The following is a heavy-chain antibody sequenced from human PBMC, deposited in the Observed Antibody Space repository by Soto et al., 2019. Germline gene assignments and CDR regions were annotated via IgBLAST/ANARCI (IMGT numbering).Heavy chain of an antibody. CDR3: ARGDTTTVVRGLFENSFDP. CDR2: ISHTGSA. Sequence: PSETLSLTCAVYDGSFSAYYWSWLRQPPGKGLEWIGEISHTGSANYYPSLKSRVTISVDTSKNQFSLKLSSVTAADTAVYYCARGDTTTVVRGLFENSFDPWGPGALVTVSS. V-gene: IGHV4-34*01. D-gene: IGHD3-10*01. J-gene: IGHJ5*02. CDR1: DGSFSAYY.